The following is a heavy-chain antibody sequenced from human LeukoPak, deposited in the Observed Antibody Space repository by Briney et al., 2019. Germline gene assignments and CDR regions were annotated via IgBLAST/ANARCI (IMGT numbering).Heavy chain of an antibody. V-gene: IGHV3-21*01. CDR2: ISSSSSYI. D-gene: IGHD5-12*01. CDR3: ARDSYSGYDRLLN. J-gene: IGHJ4*02. CDR1: GFTFSSYS. Sequence: SGGSLRLSCAASGFTFSSYSMNWVRQAPGKGLEWVSSISSSSSYIYYADSVKGRFTISRDNAKNSLYLQMNSLRAEDTAVYYCARDSYSGYDRLLNWGQGTLVTVSS.